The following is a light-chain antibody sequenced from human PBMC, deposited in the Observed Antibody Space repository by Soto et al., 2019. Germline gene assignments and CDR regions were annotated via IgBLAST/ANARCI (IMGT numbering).Light chain of an antibody. CDR1: SSNIGSNY. CDR3: AAWDDRLSGYV. V-gene: IGLV1-47*02. J-gene: IGLJ1*01. CDR2: SNN. Sequence: QSVLTQPPSAXATPGQGVTISCSVSSSNIGSNYVYWYKQLPGTAPKILIYSNNQRHSGVPDRLSGSKSGTSDSLAISGLRSEDEADYYCAAWDDRLSGYVFGTGTKAPS.